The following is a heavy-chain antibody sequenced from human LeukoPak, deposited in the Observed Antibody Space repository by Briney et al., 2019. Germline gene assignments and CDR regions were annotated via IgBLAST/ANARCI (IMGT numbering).Heavy chain of an antibody. D-gene: IGHD3-22*01. J-gene: IGHJ4*02. CDR3: ARGRGYDSGTYNYAFSDY. V-gene: IGHV3-33*01. CDR1: RFTFSNYG. CDR2: IWYDGSNK. Sequence: GGSLRLSCAASRFTFSNYGMHWVRQTPGKGLEWVAVIWYDGSNKYYADSVKGRFTISRDNSKNTLYLQMNSLRAEDTAVYYCARGRGYDSGTYNYAFSDYWGQGTLVTVSS.